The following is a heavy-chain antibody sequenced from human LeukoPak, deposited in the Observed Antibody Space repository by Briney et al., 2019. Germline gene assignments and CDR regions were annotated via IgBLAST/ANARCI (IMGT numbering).Heavy chain of an antibody. J-gene: IGHJ4*02. Sequence: GASVKVSCKASGYTFTSYDINWVRQATGQGLEWMGWMNPNSGNTGYAQKFQGRVTMTRNTSISTAYMELSSLRSEDTAVYYCAKSPSTGVVVPAVIQLYFDYWGQGTLVTVSS. D-gene: IGHD2-2*01. CDR2: MNPNSGNT. CDR3: AKSPSTGVVVPAVIQLYFDY. CDR1: GYTFTSYD. V-gene: IGHV1-8*01.